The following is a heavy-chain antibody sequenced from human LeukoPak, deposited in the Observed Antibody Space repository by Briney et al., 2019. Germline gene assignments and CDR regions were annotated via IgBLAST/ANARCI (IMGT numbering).Heavy chain of an antibody. D-gene: IGHD3-22*01. J-gene: IGHJ4*02. CDR1: GGSISSGSYY. V-gene: IGHV4-61*02. Sequence: SETLSLTCTVSGGSISSGSYYWSWIRQPAGKGLEWIGRIYTSGSTNYNPSLKSRVTISVDTSKNQFSLKLSSVTAADTAVYYCARDRLVSSGQGFDYWGQGTLVTVSS. CDR2: IYTSGST. CDR3: ARDRLVSSGQGFDY.